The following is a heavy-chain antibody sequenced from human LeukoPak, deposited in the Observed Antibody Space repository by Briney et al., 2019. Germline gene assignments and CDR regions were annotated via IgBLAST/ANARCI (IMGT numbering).Heavy chain of an antibody. Sequence: GRSLRLSCAASGFTFSNYGMHWVRQAPGKGLEWVAVIRYDGTNKYYADSVRGRFTISRDNSKNTLFLQMNSLRADDTAVYYCARVKVEMATIGWFYPWGQGTLVTVSS. CDR2: IRYDGTNK. CDR3: ARVKVEMATIGWFYP. CDR1: GFTFSNYG. D-gene: IGHD5-24*01. J-gene: IGHJ5*02. V-gene: IGHV3-33*01.